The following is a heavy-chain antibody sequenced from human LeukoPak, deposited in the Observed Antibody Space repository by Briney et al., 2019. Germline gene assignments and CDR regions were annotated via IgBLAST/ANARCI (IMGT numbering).Heavy chain of an antibody. J-gene: IGHJ4*02. CDR1: GDAFSSNSAA. D-gene: IGHD2-21*02. CDR2: TYYRYKWFY. CDR3: AREVDYCGGDCYSAEFDY. V-gene: IGHV6-1*01. Sequence: SQTLSLTCVISGDAFSSNSAAWNWQTQSPSSGLVWLVRTYYRYKWFYDYAGSVRSRIIIDPDTSDNQFSLRLNSVTPEDTAVYYCAREVDYCGGDCYSAEFDYWGQGILVTVSS.